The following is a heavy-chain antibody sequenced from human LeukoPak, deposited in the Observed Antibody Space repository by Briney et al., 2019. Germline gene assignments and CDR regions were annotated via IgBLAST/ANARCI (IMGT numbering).Heavy chain of an antibody. D-gene: IGHD2-2*01. CDR3: ARHIWKGSCRSTSCSSLDY. J-gene: IGHJ4*02. CDR1: GFTFSNYG. CDR2: IWNDGNNK. Sequence: PGGSLRLSCAASGFTFSNYGMEWVRQAPGKGLGWVALIWNDGNNKHYADSVKGRFSISRDNSKNTLYLQMNSLRAEDTAVYYCARHIWKGSCRSTSCSSLDYWGQGTLVTVSS. V-gene: IGHV3-33*01.